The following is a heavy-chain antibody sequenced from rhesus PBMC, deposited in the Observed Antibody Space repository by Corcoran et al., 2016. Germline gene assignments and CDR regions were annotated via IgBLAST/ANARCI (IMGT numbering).Heavy chain of an antibody. J-gene: IGHJ4*01. CDR3: AREILTAILDY. D-gene: IGHD2-27*01. Sequence: QVQLQESGPGLVKPSETLSLTCAVSGGSISSGYYYWSWIRQPPGKGLEWIGYITDSGSTSYNPSLKSRVTISRDTSKNQFSLKLSSVTAADTAVYYCAREILTAILDYWGQGVLVTVSS. CDR1: GGSISSGYYY. V-gene: IGHV4-122*02. CDR2: ITDSGST.